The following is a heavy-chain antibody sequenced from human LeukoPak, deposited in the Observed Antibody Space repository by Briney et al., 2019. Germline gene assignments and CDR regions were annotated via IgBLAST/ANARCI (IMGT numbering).Heavy chain of an antibody. CDR3: AKDLAPTMIVVVILDY. D-gene: IGHD3-22*01. CDR2: ISGSGGST. J-gene: IGHJ4*02. Sequence: PGGSLRLSCAASGFTFSSYAMSWVRQAPGKGLEWVSAISGSGGSTYYADSVKGRFTISRDNSKNTLYLQMNSLRAEDTAVYYCAKDLAPTMIVVVILDYWGQGTLVTVSS. V-gene: IGHV3-23*01. CDR1: GFTFSSYA.